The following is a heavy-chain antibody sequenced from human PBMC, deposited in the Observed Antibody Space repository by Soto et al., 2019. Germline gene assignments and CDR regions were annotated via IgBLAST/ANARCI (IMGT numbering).Heavy chain of an antibody. J-gene: IGHJ4*02. D-gene: IGHD2-8*01. Sequence: SETLSLTCTVSGGSISSGDYYWSWIRQPPGKGLEWIGYIYYSGSTYYNPSLKSRVTISVDTSKNQFSLKLSSVTAADTAVYYCARGSYCTNGVCQPMELDYWGQGTLVTVSS. V-gene: IGHV4-30-4*01. CDR2: IYYSGST. CDR1: GGSISSGDYY. CDR3: ARGSYCTNGVCQPMELDY.